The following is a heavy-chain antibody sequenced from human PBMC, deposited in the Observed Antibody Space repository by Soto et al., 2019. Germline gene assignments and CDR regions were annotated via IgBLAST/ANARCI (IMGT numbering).Heavy chain of an antibody. V-gene: IGHV1-69*12. Sequence: QVQLVQSGAEVKKPGSSVKVSCKASGGTFSSYAISWARQAPGQGLEWMGGIIPIFGTANYAQKFQGRVTITADESTSTAYMELSRLRSEDTAVYYCARAPYRGYSGYDPPWGQGTLVTVSS. CDR3: ARAPYRGYSGYDPP. CDR2: IIPIFGTA. J-gene: IGHJ5*02. D-gene: IGHD5-12*01. CDR1: GGTFSSYA.